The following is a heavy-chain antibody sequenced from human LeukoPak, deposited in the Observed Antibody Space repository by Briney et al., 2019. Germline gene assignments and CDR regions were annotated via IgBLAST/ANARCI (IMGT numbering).Heavy chain of an antibody. V-gene: IGHV4-39*01. J-gene: IGHJ4*02. CDR1: GGSISSSSYY. D-gene: IGHD3-10*01. Sequence: SETLSLTCTVSGGSISSSSYYWGWIRQPPGKGLEWIGSIYYSGSTYYNPSLKSRVTISVDTSKNQFSLKLSSVTAADTAVYYCARALLLWFGEPDYWGQGTLVTVTS. CDR3: ARALLLWFGEPDY. CDR2: IYYSGST.